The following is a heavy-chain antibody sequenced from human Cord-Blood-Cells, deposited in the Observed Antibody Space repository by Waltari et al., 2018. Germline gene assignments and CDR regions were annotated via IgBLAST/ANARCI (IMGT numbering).Heavy chain of an antibody. J-gene: IGHJ4*02. CDR3: TTLELLTLDY. V-gene: IGHV3-15*01. D-gene: IGHD1-26*01. Sequence: IKSKTDGGTTDYAAPVKGRFTISRDDSKNTLYLQMNSLKTEDTAVYYCTTLELLTLDYWGQGTLVTVSS. CDR2: IKSKTDGGTT.